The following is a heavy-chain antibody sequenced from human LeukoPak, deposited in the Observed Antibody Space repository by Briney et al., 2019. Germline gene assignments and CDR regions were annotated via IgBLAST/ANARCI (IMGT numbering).Heavy chain of an antibody. CDR3: GVVVAGREVDY. Sequence: SQTLSLTCTVSGGSISSGGYYWSWIRQHPGKGLEWIGYIYYSGSTYYNPSLKSRVTISVDTSKNQFSLKLSSVTAADTAVYYCGVVVAGREVDYWGQGTLVTVSS. CDR1: GGSISSGGYY. D-gene: IGHD6-19*01. CDR2: IYYSGST. V-gene: IGHV4-31*03. J-gene: IGHJ4*02.